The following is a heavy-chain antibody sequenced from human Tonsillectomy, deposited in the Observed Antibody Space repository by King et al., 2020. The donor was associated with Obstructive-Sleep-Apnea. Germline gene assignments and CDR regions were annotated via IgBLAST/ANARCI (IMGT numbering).Heavy chain of an antibody. Sequence: VQLVESGGGVVQPGGSLRLSCAASGFTFSSYGMHWVRQAPGKGLEWVAFIRYDGSNKYYANSVKGRFTISRDNSKNTLYLQMNSLRAEDTAVYYCTKDMPGTVGGALPCYWGQGTLVTVSS. CDR1: GFTFSSYG. CDR3: TKDMPGTVGGALPCY. V-gene: IGHV3-30*02. D-gene: IGHD1-26*01. J-gene: IGHJ4*02. CDR2: IRYDGSNK.